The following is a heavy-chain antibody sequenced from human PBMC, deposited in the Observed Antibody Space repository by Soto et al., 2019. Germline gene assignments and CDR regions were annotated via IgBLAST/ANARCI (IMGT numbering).Heavy chain of an antibody. CDR1: GGSISSGDYY. Sequence: PSETLSLTCTVSGGSISSGDYYWSWIRQPPGKGLEWIGYIYYSGSTYYNPSLKSRVTISVDTSKNQFSLKLSSVTAADTAVYYCAREGRITMVRGEWPHGYGEVVSGWFDPWGQGTLVTVSS. J-gene: IGHJ5*02. D-gene: IGHD3-10*01. V-gene: IGHV4-30-4*01. CDR3: AREGRITMVRGEWPHGYGEVVSGWFDP. CDR2: IYYSGST.